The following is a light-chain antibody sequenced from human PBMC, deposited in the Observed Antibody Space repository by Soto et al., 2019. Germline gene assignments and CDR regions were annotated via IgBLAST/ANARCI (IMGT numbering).Light chain of an antibody. CDR1: QSVSSSY. V-gene: IGKV3-20*01. CDR2: GAS. Sequence: EIVLTQSPGTLSLSPGERANLSCRASQSVSSSYLAWYQQKPGQPPRLLIYGASSRATGIPDRFSGSGSGTDFTLTITRLEPEDFAVYYCQHYRTSFGGGTKVEIK. CDR3: QHYRTS. J-gene: IGKJ4*01.